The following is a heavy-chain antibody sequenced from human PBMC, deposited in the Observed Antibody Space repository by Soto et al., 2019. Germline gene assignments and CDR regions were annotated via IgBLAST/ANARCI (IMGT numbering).Heavy chain of an antibody. D-gene: IGHD2-21*01. V-gene: IGHV5-10-1*01. CDR1: EYSMTSCW. J-gene: IGHJ4*02. CDR3: ARHRPGDYLKYYFDY. CDR2: IDPSDSYT. Sequence: VLSVKVACHGAEYSMTSCWTSWVGKMPGKGLEWMGRIDPSDSYTNYRPSFQGHVTISADKSISTAYLQWSSLKASDTAMYYCARHRPGDYLKYYFDYWGQGTLVTVPS.